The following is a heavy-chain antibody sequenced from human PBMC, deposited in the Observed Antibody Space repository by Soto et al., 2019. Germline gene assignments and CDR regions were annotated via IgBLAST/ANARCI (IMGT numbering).Heavy chain of an antibody. CDR2: INPNSGGT. Sequence: QVQLVQSGAEVKKPGASVKVSCKASGYTFTGYYMHWVRQAPGQGLEWMGWINPNSGGTNYAQKFQGWVTMTRDTSIGTAYMELSRLRSDDTAVYYCAREVIPGDYGPDAFDIWGQGTMVTFSS. V-gene: IGHV1-2*04. D-gene: IGHD4-17*01. J-gene: IGHJ3*02. CDR1: GYTFTGYY. CDR3: AREVIPGDYGPDAFDI.